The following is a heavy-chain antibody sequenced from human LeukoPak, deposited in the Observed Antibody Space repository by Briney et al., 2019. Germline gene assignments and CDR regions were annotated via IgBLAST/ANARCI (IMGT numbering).Heavy chain of an antibody. J-gene: IGHJ5*02. CDR1: GGSISSYY. CDR3: AREHITMVRGARPHWFDP. D-gene: IGHD3-10*01. Sequence: SETLSLTCTVSGGSISSYYWSWIRQPPGKGLEWIGYIYYSGSTNYNPSLKSRVTISVDTSKNQFSLKLSSVTAADTAVYYCAREHITMVRGARPHWFDPWGQGTLVTVSS. CDR2: IYYSGST. V-gene: IGHV4-59*01.